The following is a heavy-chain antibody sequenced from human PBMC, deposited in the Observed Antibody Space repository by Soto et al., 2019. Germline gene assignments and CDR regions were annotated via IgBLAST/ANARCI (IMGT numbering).Heavy chain of an antibody. CDR2: ISYDGSNK. J-gene: IGHJ3*02. D-gene: IGHD1-26*01. CDR1: GFTFSSYA. CDR3: ARDQGWSSLPDAFDI. Sequence: QVQLVESGGGVVQPRRSLRLSCAASGFTFSSYAMHWVRQAPGKGLEWVAVISYDGSNKYYADSVKGRFTISRDNSKNTLYLQMNSLRAEDTAVYYCARDQGWSSLPDAFDIWGQGTMVTVSS. V-gene: IGHV3-30-3*01.